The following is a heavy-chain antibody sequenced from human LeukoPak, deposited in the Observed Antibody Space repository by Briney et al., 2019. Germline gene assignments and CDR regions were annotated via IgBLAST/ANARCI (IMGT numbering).Heavy chain of an antibody. Sequence: SETRSLTCAVYGGSFSGYYWSWIRQPPGKGLEWIGEINHSGSTNYNPSLKSRVTISVDTSKNQFSLKLSSVTAADTAVYYCARGPSYYDFWQEFDYWGQGTLVTVSS. D-gene: IGHD3-3*01. CDR1: GGSFSGYY. J-gene: IGHJ4*02. CDR3: ARGPSYYDFWQEFDY. CDR2: INHSGST. V-gene: IGHV4-34*01.